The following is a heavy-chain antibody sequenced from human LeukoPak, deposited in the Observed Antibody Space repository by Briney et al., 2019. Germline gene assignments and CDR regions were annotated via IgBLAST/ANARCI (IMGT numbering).Heavy chain of an antibody. CDR2: VNPNSGGT. Sequence: ASVKVSCKASGYTFTAHYLHWVRQAPGQCLEWMGWVNPNSGGTRYAQHFQGRVVMTSDTSISTAYMELERLTSDDTAVYFCAPNSGYSSGWFTGWGQGTPVIVSS. CDR3: APNSGYSSGWFTG. V-gene: IGHV1-2*02. J-gene: IGHJ4*02. D-gene: IGHD6-19*01. CDR1: GYTFTAHY.